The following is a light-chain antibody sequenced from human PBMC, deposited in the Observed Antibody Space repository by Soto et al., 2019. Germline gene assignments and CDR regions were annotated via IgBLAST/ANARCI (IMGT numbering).Light chain of an antibody. CDR2: DVS. Sequence: SALTQPASVSGSPGQSITISCTGTSSDVGGYNYVSWYQQHPGKAPKLMIYDVSNRPSGVSNRFSGSKSGNTASLTISGLQAEDEADYYCSSYTSSSPRVFGTGTKVTVL. V-gene: IGLV2-14*01. CDR3: SSYTSSSPRV. CDR1: SSDVGGYNY. J-gene: IGLJ1*01.